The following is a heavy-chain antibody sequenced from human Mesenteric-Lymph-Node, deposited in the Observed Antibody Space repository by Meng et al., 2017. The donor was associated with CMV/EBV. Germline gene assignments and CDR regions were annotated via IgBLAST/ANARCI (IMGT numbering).Heavy chain of an antibody. CDR3: AKIRKGGFCTGGSCFEI. J-gene: IGHJ4*02. CDR1: GFALSDYA. V-gene: IGHV3-23*01. D-gene: IGHD2-15*01. CDR2: ISDSGYT. Sequence: GGSLRLSCAASGFALSDYAMTWVRQAPGKGLEWVSFISDSGYTNYGDPVKGRFTISRDDSKNTVFLQMNSLRGDDTGIYYCAKIRKGGFCTGGSCFEIWGQGTQVTVSS.